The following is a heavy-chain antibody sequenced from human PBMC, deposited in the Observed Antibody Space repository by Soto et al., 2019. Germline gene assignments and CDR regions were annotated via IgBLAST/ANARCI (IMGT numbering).Heavy chain of an antibody. CDR3: ARGDNDY. CDR2: IKSKRDVGTI. Sequence: GGSLRLSCAASGFTFSNAWMIWVRQAPGKGLEWVGRIKSKRDVGTIDYTAPVQGRFTISRDDSENTVYLQMNSLNIEDTAVHYCARGDNDYWGQGTLVTVSS. J-gene: IGHJ4*02. CDR1: GFTFSNAW. V-gene: IGHV3-15*01.